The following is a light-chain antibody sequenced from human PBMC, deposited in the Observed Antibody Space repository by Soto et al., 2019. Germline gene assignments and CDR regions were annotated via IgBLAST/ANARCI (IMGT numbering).Light chain of an antibody. CDR3: QQTYSAIHT. CDR2: AAS. Sequence: DIQMTQSPSSLSAFVGDRVTITCRASQSVNNHFNWYQQKPGKAATLLIYAASGLQSGVPSRFSGSGSGTDFTLTISSLQPEDFATYYCQQTYSAIHTFGQGTKLEIK. CDR1: QSVNNH. V-gene: IGKV1-39*01. J-gene: IGKJ2*01.